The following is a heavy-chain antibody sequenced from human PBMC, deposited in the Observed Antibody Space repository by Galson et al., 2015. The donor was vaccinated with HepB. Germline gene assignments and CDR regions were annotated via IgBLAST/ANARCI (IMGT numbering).Heavy chain of an antibody. D-gene: IGHD3-22*01. V-gene: IGHV3-23*01. Sequence: SLRLSCAASGFTFSSYAMSWVRQAPGKGLEWVSAISGSGGSTYYADSVKGRFTISRDNSKNTLYLQMNSLRAEDTAVYYCAKPTNYYDSSGYSVVHWYFDLWGRGTLVTVSS. CDR1: GFTFSSYA. CDR3: AKPTNYYDSSGYSVVHWYFDL. J-gene: IGHJ2*01. CDR2: ISGSGGST.